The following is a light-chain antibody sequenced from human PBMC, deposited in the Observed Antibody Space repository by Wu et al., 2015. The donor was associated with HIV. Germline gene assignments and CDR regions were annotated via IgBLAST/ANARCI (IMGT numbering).Light chain of an antibody. J-gene: IGKJ2*03. CDR1: QNVLSDY. CDR3: QHYGSSPYS. CDR2: GAS. V-gene: IGKV3-20*01. Sequence: EIVLTQSPGTLSLSPGERATLSCRASQNVLSDYFAWYQQKSGQAPRLVIYGASKRATGTPQRFSGSGSGTDFTLTISRLEPEDFAVYYCQHYGSSPYSFGQGTKLEIK.